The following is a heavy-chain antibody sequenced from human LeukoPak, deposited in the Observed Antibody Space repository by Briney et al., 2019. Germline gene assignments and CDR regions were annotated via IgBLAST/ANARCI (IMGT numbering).Heavy chain of an antibody. CDR1: GGSFSGYY. J-gene: IGHJ4*02. CDR3: ARVFGSGWADY. V-gene: IGHV4-34*01. D-gene: IGHD6-19*01. Sequence: SETLSLTCAVYGGSFSGYYWSWIRQPPGKGLEWIGEINHSGSTNYNPSLKSRVTISVDTSKNQFSLKLSSVTAADTAVYYCARVFGSGWADYWGQGTLVTVSS. CDR2: INHSGST.